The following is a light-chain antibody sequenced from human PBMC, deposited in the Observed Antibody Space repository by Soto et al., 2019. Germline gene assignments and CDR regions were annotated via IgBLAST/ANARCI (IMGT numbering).Light chain of an antibody. Sequence: DIHKSKFNDTMSAAEGDRVDIACRASLSISSWLAWYQQKPGKAPKLLIYKASSLERGVPSRFSCFGSETEFALAIRSRHSAYFATQFCQHWNSYAPRTCGGGTRGEIK. CDR1: LSISSW. CDR2: KAS. V-gene: IGKV1-5*03. J-gene: IGKJ4*02. CDR3: QHWNSYAPRT.